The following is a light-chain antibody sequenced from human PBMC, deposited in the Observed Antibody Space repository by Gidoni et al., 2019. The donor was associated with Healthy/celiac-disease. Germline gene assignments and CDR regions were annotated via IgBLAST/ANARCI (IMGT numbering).Light chain of an antibody. V-gene: IGLV2-11*01. CDR1: SSDVGDYNY. J-gene: IGLJ2*01. Sequence: QSPLTQPRSVSWSPGPSVTISCTGTSSDVGDYNYVSWYQQHPGKAPKLIIYDVSKRPSGVPDRFSGSKAGNTASLTISGLQAEDEADYSCCSYAGSYTFVVFGGGTKLTVL. CDR3: CSYAGSYTFVV. CDR2: DVS.